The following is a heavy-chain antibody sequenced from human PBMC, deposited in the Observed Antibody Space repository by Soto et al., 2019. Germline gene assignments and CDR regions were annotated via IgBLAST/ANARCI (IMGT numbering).Heavy chain of an antibody. J-gene: IGHJ6*02. Sequence: QPGGSLRLSCAASGFTFDDYTMHWVRQAPGKGLEWVSLISWDGGSTYYADSVKGRFTISRDNSKNSLYLQMNSLRTEDTALYYCAKDRVHSSSWSYYYGMDVWGQGTTVTVSS. D-gene: IGHD6-13*01. CDR2: ISWDGGST. CDR1: GFTFDDYT. V-gene: IGHV3-43*01. CDR3: AKDRVHSSSWSYYYGMDV.